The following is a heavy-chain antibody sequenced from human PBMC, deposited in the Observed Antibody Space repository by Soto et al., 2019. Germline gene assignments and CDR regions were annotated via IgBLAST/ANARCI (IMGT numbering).Heavy chain of an antibody. CDR1: GFTCSSYA. V-gene: IGHV3-23*01. J-gene: IGHJ6*02. Sequence: PGGSLRLYCAASGFTCSSYAMRWVRQAPGKGLESVSAISGSGGSTYYADSVKGRFSISRENSKHTLLPQMTSLRADDTAVYYCGKDGSSGSYLAYDYFGMVVGGQGTTVTHSS. CDR2: ISGSGGST. CDR3: GKDGSSGSYLAYDYFGMVV. D-gene: IGHD1-26*01.